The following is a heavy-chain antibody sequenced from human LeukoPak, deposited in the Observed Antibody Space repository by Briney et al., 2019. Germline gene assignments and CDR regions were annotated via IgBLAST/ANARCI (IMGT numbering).Heavy chain of an antibody. D-gene: IGHD3-22*01. V-gene: IGHV3-21*01. J-gene: IGHJ4*02. CDR3: AREPDSSGYYYRSYYFDY. CDR2: ISSSSSYI. CDR1: GFTFSSYW. Sequence: PGGSLRLSCAASGFTFSSYWMSWVRQAPGKGLEWVSSISSSSSYIYYADSVKGRFTISRDNAKNSLYLQMNSLRAEDTAVYYCAREPDSSGYYYRSYYFDYWGQGTLVTVSS.